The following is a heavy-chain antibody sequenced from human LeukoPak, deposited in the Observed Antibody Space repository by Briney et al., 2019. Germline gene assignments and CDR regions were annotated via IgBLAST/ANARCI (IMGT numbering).Heavy chain of an antibody. D-gene: IGHD6-19*01. J-gene: IGHJ6*03. CDR1: GGSISSGSYY. CDR2: IYTSGST. CDR3: ASTKPGYSSGWPRNYYYYYMDV. V-gene: IGHV4-61*02. Sequence: SQTLPLTCTVSGGSISSGSYYWSWIRQPAGKGLEWIGRIYTSGSTNYNPSLKSRVTISVDTSKNQFSLKLSSVTAADTAEYYCASTKPGYSSGWPRNYYYYYMDVWGKGTTVTVSS.